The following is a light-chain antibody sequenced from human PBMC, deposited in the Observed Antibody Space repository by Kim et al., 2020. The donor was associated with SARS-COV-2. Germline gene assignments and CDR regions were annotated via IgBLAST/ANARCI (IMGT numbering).Light chain of an antibody. CDR3: CSYVDSKQVL. Sequence: QSALTQPPSASGSPGQSVAISCTGTSADIGGYDFVSWYQQHPGKAPKLLIYEVTKRPSGVPDRFSGSKSGNTASLTVTGLQAGDEAEYYCCSYVDSKQVLFGGGTQLTVL. V-gene: IGLV2-8*01. CDR1: SADIGGYDF. J-gene: IGLJ3*02. CDR2: EVT.